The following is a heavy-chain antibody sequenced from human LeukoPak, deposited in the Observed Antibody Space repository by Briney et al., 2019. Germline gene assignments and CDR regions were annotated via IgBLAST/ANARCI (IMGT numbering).Heavy chain of an antibody. CDR1: GGTFSSYA. J-gene: IGHJ6*02. CDR2: IIPIFGTA. V-gene: IGHV1-69*13. CDR3: ARDGVVPAAMVGYYYGMDV. D-gene: IGHD2-2*01. Sequence: ASVKVSCKASGGTFSSYAISWVRQAPGQGLEWMGGIIPIFGTANYAQKFQGRATITADESTSTAYMELSSLRSEDTAVYYRARDGVVPAAMVGYYYGMDVWGQGTTVTVSS.